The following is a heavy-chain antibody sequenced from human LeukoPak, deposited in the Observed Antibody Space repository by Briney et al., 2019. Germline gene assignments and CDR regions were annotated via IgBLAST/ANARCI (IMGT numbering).Heavy chain of an antibody. J-gene: IGHJ4*02. D-gene: IGHD3-10*01. V-gene: IGHV3-48*01. CDR1: GFTFSDYN. CDR3: ARDVYYGSGSPRLDY. Sequence: SGGSLRLSCAASGFTFSDYNMNWVRQVPGKRLESVSYMSRSGDIIYYADSVKGRFTISRDNAKNSLYLQMNSLRAEDTAVYYCARDVYYGSGSPRLDYWGQGTLVTVSS. CDR2: MSRSGDII.